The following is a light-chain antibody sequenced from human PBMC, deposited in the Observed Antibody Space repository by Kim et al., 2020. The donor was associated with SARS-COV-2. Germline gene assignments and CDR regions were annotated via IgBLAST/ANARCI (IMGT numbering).Light chain of an antibody. Sequence: SPGERATLSCRTSQSVSNYLAWYQQKPGQAPRLLIYDASNRATGVPARFSGSGSGTDFTLTISSLEPADFAVYYCQQRSNWPRLTFGGGTKVDIK. J-gene: IGKJ4*01. V-gene: IGKV3-11*01. CDR1: QSVSNY. CDR3: QQRSNWPRLT. CDR2: DAS.